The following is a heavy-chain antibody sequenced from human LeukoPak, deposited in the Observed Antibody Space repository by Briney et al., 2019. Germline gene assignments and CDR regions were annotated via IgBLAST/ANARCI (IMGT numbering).Heavy chain of an antibody. J-gene: IGHJ4*02. Sequence: PGGSPGLSCAASGFTFSSSAMSWVRQAPGKGLEWVSAISNNGGYTYYADSVQGRFTISRDNSKSTLCLQMNSLRAEDTAVYYCAKQLGYCSDGSCYFPYWGQGTLVTVSS. CDR2: ISNNGGYT. CDR3: AKQLGYCSDGSCYFPY. CDR1: GFTFSSSA. V-gene: IGHV3-23*01. D-gene: IGHD2-15*01.